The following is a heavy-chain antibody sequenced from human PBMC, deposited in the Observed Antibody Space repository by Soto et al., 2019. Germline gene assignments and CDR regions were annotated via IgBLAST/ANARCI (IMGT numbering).Heavy chain of an antibody. Sequence: XXSLRLSCVRCGFSFSTYPMHWVPQGPGKGLEWVYGTSAHDGSTLYADSVRGRFTISRDNSKNTLYLQMNSLRAEDTAVYYCAKDPCSSWYCKYFEYWGQGTQVTVPS. V-gene: IGHV3-23*01. CDR1: GFSFSTYP. CDR2: TSAHDGST. J-gene: IGHJ4*02. D-gene: IGHD6-13*01. CDR3: AKDPCSSWYCKYFEY.